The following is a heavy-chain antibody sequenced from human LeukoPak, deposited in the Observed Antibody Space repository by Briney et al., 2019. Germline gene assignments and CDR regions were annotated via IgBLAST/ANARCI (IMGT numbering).Heavy chain of an antibody. J-gene: IGHJ4*02. CDR2: IYSGGAT. CDR1: GFTFSSYS. CDR3: ARLHYDVLTGPFDY. D-gene: IGHD3-9*01. V-gene: IGHV3-66*04. Sequence: GGSLRLSCAASGFTFSSYSMNWVRQAPGKGLEWVSIIYSGGATFYADSVKGRFTISREDSKNTLWLQMNSLRAEDTAVYYCARLHYDVLTGPFDYWGQGTLVTVSS.